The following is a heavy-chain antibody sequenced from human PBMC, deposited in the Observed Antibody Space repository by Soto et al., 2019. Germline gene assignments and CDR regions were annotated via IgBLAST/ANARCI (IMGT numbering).Heavy chain of an antibody. CDR3: ARNKWFGATQGLDY. Sequence: PSETLSLTCAVYGGSFSIYYWSWIRQPPGKGLEWIGEINHSGSTNYNPSLKSRVTISVDTSKNQFSLKLSSVTAADTAVYYCARNKWFGATQGLDYWGQGTLVTVSS. V-gene: IGHV4-34*01. CDR1: GGSFSIYY. D-gene: IGHD3-10*01. J-gene: IGHJ4*02. CDR2: INHSGST.